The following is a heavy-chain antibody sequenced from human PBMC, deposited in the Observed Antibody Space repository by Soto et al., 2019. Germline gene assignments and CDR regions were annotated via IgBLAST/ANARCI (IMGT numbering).Heavy chain of an antibody. D-gene: IGHD2-15*01. V-gene: IGHV4-39*01. Sequence: QLQLQESGPGLVKPSETLSLTCTVSGGSISSSSYYWGWIRQPPGKVLEWIGSIYYSGSTYYNPSLNSRVTISVDTSKNQFSLKLSSVTAADTAVYYCARPYCSGGSFYSTNWFDPWGQGTLVTVSS. CDR3: ARPYCSGGSFYSTNWFDP. CDR1: GGSISSSSYY. J-gene: IGHJ5*02. CDR2: IYYSGST.